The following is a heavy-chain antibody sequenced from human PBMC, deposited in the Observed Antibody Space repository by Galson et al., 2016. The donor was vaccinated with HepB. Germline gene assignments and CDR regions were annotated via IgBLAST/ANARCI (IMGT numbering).Heavy chain of an antibody. Sequence: TLSLTCTVFGGSIGSSSYYWNWIRQHPGKGLEWVGSIYCTGSTYYNPSLKSRLTISVDTSKSQFSLKLTSVTAADTAVYYCVREFSGSWYDSWGQGTLVTVSS. D-gene: IGHD6-25*01. J-gene: IGHJ5*01. CDR3: VREFSGSWYDS. CDR2: IYCTGST. V-gene: IGHV4-31*03. CDR1: GGSIGSSSYY.